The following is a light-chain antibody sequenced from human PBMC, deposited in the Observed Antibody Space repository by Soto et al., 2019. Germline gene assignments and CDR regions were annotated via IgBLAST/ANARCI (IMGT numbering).Light chain of an antibody. J-gene: IGKJ3*01. CDR1: QDINNY. CDR2: AAS. V-gene: IGKV1-27*01. Sequence: DIQMTQSPSSLSASVGDRVTITCRASQDINNYLAWYQQKPRKPPKLLIYAASTLQSGVPSRFSGGGSGTDFTLTINSRQPEDVATYYCQRYNNGPPVTFGPGTKV. CDR3: QRYNNGPPVT.